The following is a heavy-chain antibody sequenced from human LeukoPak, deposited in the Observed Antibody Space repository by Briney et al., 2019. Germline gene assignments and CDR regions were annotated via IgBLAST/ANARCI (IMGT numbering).Heavy chain of an antibody. CDR3: AGGRTDIVVVPATLRNSYFDY. CDR1: GGTFSSYD. CDR2: IMPMFGKT. D-gene: IGHD2-2*01. V-gene: IGHV1-69*06. J-gene: IGHJ4*02. Sequence: GASVKVSCKASGGTFSSYDISWVRQAPGQGLEWMGGIMPMFGKTNYAQKFQGRVTTTADKATSTAYMELSSLRSEDTAVYYCAGGRTDIVVVPATLRNSYFDYWGQGTLVTVSS.